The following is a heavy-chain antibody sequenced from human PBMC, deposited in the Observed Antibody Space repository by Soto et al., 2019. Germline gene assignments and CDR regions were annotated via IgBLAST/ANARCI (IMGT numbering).Heavy chain of an antibody. J-gene: IGHJ4*02. CDR2: IDPSDSYT. CDR3: ARLRLGGYSGYDSDY. V-gene: IGHV5-10-1*01. D-gene: IGHD5-12*01. Sequence: PVESLKISCKGSGYIFTSYWISWFLQMPVKGLEWMGRIDPSDSYTNYSPSFQGHVTISADKSISTAYLQWSSLKASDTAMYYCARLRLGGYSGYDSDYWGQGTLVTVSS. CDR1: GYIFTSYW.